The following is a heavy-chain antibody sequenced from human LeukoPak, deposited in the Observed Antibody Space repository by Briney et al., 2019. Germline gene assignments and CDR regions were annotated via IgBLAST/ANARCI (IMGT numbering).Heavy chain of an antibody. CDR3: ARGPRYISGRYAESFSIDY. CDR1: GYSFNGYY. D-gene: IGHD6-19*01. Sequence: ASVKVSCKASGYSFNGYYLHWLRQAPGQAFEWMGWINPDTGGTNYVHKFQGRVTMTRDTSISAAYMELSSRRSGDTAIYYCARGPRYISGRYAESFSIDYWGQGTLVTVSS. J-gene: IGHJ4*02. V-gene: IGHV1-2*02. CDR2: INPDTGGT.